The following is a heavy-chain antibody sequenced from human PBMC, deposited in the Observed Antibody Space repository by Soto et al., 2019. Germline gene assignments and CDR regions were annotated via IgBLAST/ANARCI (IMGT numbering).Heavy chain of an antibody. Sequence: GGSLRLSCSTSGFTFGDYGMTWFRQAPGKGLEWVAVISYDGSNKYYADSVKGRFTISRDNSKNTLYLQMNSLRAEDTAVYYCARGMVTMIVVPNRGPAGAFDIWGQGTMVTVSS. V-gene: IGHV3-30-3*01. CDR3: ARGMVTMIVVPNRGPAGAFDI. CDR2: ISYDGSNK. CDR1: GFTFGDYG. D-gene: IGHD3-22*01. J-gene: IGHJ3*02.